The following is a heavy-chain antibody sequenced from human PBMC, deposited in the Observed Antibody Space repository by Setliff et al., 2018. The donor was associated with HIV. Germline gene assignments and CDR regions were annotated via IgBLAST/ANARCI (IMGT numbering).Heavy chain of an antibody. J-gene: IGHJ3*02. CDR1: GGSFSGYY. D-gene: IGHD5-12*01. Sequence: PSETLSPTCAVSGGSFSGYYWSWIRQPPGKGLEWIGEINQSGGINYNPSLKSRVTISIDTFKNQFSMKLYSVTAADTAVYYCATASGYDLFMGAFDIWGQGTMVTVSS. CDR2: INQSGGI. V-gene: IGHV4-34*01. CDR3: ATASGYDLFMGAFDI.